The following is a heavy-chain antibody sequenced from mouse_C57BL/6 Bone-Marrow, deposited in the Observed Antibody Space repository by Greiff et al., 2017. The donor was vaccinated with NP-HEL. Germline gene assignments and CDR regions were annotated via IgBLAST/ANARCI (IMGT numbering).Heavy chain of an antibody. CDR3: ANSPHYYGSSGGFAY. J-gene: IGHJ3*01. Sequence: DVKVEESGGDLVKPGGSLKLSCAASGFTFSSYGMSWVRQTPDKRLEWVATISSGGSYTYYPDSVKGRFTISRDNATNTLYLQMSSLKSEDTAMYYCANSPHYYGSSGGFAYWGQGTLVTVSA. CDR1: GFTFSSYG. V-gene: IGHV5-6*02. D-gene: IGHD1-1*01. CDR2: ISSGGSYT.